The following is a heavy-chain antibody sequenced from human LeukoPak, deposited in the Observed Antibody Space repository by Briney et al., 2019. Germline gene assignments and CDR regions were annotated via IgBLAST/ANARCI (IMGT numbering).Heavy chain of an antibody. CDR3: ARTGYCSSTSCYTGYYYYYGMDV. V-gene: IGHV1-18*04. CDR2: ISAYNGNT. J-gene: IGHJ6*02. D-gene: IGHD2-2*02. CDR1: GYTFTGYY. Sequence: ASVKVSCKASGYTFTGYYMHWVRQAPGQGLEWMGWISAYNGNTNYAQKLQGRVTMTTDTSTSTAYMELRSLRSDDTAVYYCARTGYCSSTSCYTGYYYYYGMDVWGQGTTVTVSS.